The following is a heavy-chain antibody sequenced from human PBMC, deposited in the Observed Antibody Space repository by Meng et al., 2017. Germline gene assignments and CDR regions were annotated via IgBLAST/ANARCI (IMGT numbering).Heavy chain of an antibody. CDR2: INHSGST. Sequence: QVQLQQWGAGLLQPSANLSLTCAGYGGSFSGYYWSWIRQPPWKGLEWIGEINHSGSTNYNPSLKSRVTISVDTSKNQFSLKLSSVTAADTAVYYCARGYCSGGSCYSNWFDPWGQGTLVTVSS. J-gene: IGHJ5*02. CDR3: ARGYCSGGSCYSNWFDP. CDR1: GGSFSGYY. D-gene: IGHD2-15*01. V-gene: IGHV4-34*01.